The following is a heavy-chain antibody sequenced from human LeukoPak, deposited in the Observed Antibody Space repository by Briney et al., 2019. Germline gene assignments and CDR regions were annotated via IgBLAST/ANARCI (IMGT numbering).Heavy chain of an antibody. CDR2: IYYSGST. Sequence: PSETLSLTCTVSGGSISSYYWSWLPQPPGKGLEWIGYIYYSGSTNYTPSLKSRVTISVNTSKNHFSLKLSSVTAADTAVYYCARHDLWGDPAIAFHIWGQETMVTVSS. CDR3: ARHDLWGDPAIAFHI. CDR1: GGSISSYY. J-gene: IGHJ3*02. D-gene: IGHD3-16*01. V-gene: IGHV4-59*08.